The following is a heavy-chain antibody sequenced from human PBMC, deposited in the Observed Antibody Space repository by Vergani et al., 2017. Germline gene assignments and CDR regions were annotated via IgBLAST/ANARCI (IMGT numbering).Heavy chain of an antibody. D-gene: IGHD2-2*01. J-gene: IGHJ3*02. CDR1: GFTFSSYG. V-gene: IGHV3-NL1*01. CDR3: ARRDCSSTSCNDAFDI. CDR2: IYSGGST. Sequence: QVQLVESGGGVVQPGRSLRLSCAASGFTFSSYGMHWVRQAPGKGLEWVSVIYSGGSTYYADSVKGRFTISRDNSKNTLYLQMNSLRAEDTAVYYCARRDCSSTSCNDAFDIWGQGTMVTVSS.